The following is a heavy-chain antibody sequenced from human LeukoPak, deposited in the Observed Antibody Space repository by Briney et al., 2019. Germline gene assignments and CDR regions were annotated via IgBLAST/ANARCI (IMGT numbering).Heavy chain of an antibody. D-gene: IGHD3/OR15-3a*01. CDR2: IKSKTDGGTT. Sequence: GGSLRLSCAASGFTFSSYSMNWVRQAPGKGLEWVGRIKSKTDGGTTDYGTAVKGRITISRDDSNNTLYLQMNSLRAEDTAVYYCSTWTQYWGQGVLVSVSS. V-gene: IGHV3-15*01. CDR3: STWTQY. CDR1: GFTFSSYS. J-gene: IGHJ4*02.